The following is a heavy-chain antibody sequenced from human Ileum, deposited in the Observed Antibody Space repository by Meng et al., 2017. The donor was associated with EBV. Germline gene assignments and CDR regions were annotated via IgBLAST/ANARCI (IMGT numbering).Heavy chain of an antibody. V-gene: IGHV3-15*07. CDR3: TTGYTRASHDGY. D-gene: IGHD2-2*01. J-gene: IGHJ4*02. Sequence: EARLVRCGGGVVKPGGYLRFSCAASGFSFSLSWMNWVRQAPGKGLEWVGHIKSKSDGGTTDYAAPVKGRFTVSRDDSKDTLFLQMNSLKTEDTAVYYCTTGYTRASHDGYWGQGTLVTVSS. CDR2: IKSKSDGGTT. CDR1: GFSFSLSW.